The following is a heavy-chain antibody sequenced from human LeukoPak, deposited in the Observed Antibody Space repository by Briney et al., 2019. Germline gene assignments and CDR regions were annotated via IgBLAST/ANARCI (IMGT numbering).Heavy chain of an antibody. V-gene: IGHV1-2*02. CDR1: GYTFTGYY. Sequence: GASVKVSCKASGYTFTGYYMHWVRQAPGQGLEWMAWINPNSGGTNYAQKFQGRVTMTRDTFISTAYMNLSRLRSDDTAVYYCARAYYGDYYYYGMDVWGQGTTVTVSS. CDR2: INPNSGGT. D-gene: IGHD4-17*01. CDR3: ARAYYGDYYYYGMDV. J-gene: IGHJ6*02.